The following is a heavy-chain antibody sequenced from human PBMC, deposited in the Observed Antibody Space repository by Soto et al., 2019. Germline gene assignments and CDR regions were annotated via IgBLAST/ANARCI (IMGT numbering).Heavy chain of an antibody. CDR1: SGSISSSNW. Sequence: PSETLSLTCAVPSGSISSSNWWSWVRQPPGKGLEWIGEIYHSGSTNYNPSLKSRVTISVDKSKNQFSLKLSSVTAADTAVYYCARSSVWLGYYYYMDVWGKGTTVTVSS. CDR3: ARSSVWLGYYYYMDV. V-gene: IGHV4-4*02. CDR2: IYHSGST. D-gene: IGHD5-18*01. J-gene: IGHJ6*03.